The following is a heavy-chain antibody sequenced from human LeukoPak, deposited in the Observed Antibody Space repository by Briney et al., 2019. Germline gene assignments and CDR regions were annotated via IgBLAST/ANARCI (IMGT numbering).Heavy chain of an antibody. CDR3: ARLTGGGSYRGYFDY. CDR2: ISASGNT. V-gene: IGHV4-4*09. Sequence: PSETLSLTCTVSGASIPSSYYWSWIRQPPGKGLECIGYISASGNTNYNPSLKSRVTISVDTSKSQFSLNLSSVTAADTAIYYCARLTGGGSYRGYFDYWGQGNLVTVSS. D-gene: IGHD1-26*01. CDR1: GASIPSSYY. J-gene: IGHJ4*02.